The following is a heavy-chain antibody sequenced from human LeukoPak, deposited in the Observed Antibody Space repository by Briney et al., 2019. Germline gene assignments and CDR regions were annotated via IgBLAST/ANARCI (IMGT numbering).Heavy chain of an antibody. Sequence: PGGSLRLSCAASGFTFDDYAMHWARQAPGKGLEWVSSISWNSGSIGYADSVKGRFTISRDNANNSLYLQMNSLRAEDTAFYYCAKDSSSWSIIYYFNYWGQGTLVTVSS. CDR1: GFTFDDYA. V-gene: IGHV3-9*01. CDR2: ISWNSGSI. J-gene: IGHJ4*02. D-gene: IGHD6-13*01. CDR3: AKDSSSWSIIYYFNY.